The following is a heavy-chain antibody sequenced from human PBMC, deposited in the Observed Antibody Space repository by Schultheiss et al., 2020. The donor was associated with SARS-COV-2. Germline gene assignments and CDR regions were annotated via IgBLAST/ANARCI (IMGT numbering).Heavy chain of an antibody. J-gene: IGHJ4*02. Sequence: SETLSLTCAVSGYSISSGYYWGWIRQPPGKGLEWIGSIYHSGSTYYNPSLKSRVTISVDKSKNQFSLNLSSVTAADTAVYYCATWPRFTYWGQGTLVTVSS. CDR2: IYHSGST. D-gene: IGHD3-10*01. CDR1: GYSISSGYY. V-gene: IGHV4-38-2*01. CDR3: ATWPRFTY.